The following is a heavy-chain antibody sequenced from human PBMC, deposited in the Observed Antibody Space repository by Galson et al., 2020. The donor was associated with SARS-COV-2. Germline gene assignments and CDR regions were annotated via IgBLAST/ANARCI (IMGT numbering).Heavy chain of an antibody. CDR1: FGSFSDYS. CDR2: ISHSGST. V-gene: IGHV4-34*01. D-gene: IGHD2-8*01. Sequence: SETLSLTCAVYFGSFSDYSWTWVRQPPGKGLEWIGEISHSGSTNYSPSLKSRVFMSVDTSKNQFSLKLSSVTAADTAVYYCARGGSRPIMVFDYYYFYMDVWGKGTTVTVSS. J-gene: IGHJ6*03. CDR3: ARGGSRPIMVFDYYYFYMDV.